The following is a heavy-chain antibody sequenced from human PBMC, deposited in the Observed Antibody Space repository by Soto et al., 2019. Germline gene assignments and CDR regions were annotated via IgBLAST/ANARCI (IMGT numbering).Heavy chain of an antibody. V-gene: IGHV4-59*01. CDR2: IYYSGST. Sequence: SQTLSFTCTVSGGSISSYYWSWIRQPPGKGLEWIGYIYYSGSTNYNPSLKIRVTISVDTSKNQFSLKLSSVTAADTAVYYCARGYYDSSGFDYWSQGTLVTFSS. D-gene: IGHD3-22*01. CDR3: ARGYYDSSGFDY. J-gene: IGHJ4*02. CDR1: GGSISSYY.